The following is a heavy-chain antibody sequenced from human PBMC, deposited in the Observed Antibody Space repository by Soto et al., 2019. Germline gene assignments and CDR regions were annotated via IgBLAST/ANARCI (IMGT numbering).Heavy chain of an antibody. CDR2: INAGNGNT. J-gene: IGHJ4*02. CDR3: ARDPGYSYGYN. CDR1: GYTFTSYA. V-gene: IGHV1-3*01. D-gene: IGHD5-18*01. Sequence: QVQLVQSGAEVKKPGASVKVSCKASGYTFTSYAMHWVRQAPGQRLEWMGWINAGNGNTKYSQKFQGRVTITRDTSASTAYMELRSLRSEYTAVYYCARDPGYSYGYNWGQGTLVTVSS.